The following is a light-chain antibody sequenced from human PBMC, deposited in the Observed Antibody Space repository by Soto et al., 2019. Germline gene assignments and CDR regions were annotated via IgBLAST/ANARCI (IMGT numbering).Light chain of an antibody. Sequence: IQMTQSPSTLSASEGDRLTITCRASQSVRRWLAWYQQKPGKVPRLLIYDASTLESGVPSRFSGSGSGTEFSLTISSLQPDDFATYYCQQYNGYSTWTFGQGTKVDIK. CDR2: DAS. CDR3: QQYNGYSTWT. V-gene: IGKV1-5*01. CDR1: QSVRRW. J-gene: IGKJ1*01.